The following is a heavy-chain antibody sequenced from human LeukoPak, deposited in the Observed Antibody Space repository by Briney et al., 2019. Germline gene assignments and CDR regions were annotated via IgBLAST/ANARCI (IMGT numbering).Heavy chain of an antibody. D-gene: IGHD1-26*01. J-gene: IGHJ4*02. CDR3: AREPIVGATLDY. Sequence: SETLSLTCTVSGGSITPYYWSWIRQPPGKGPEWIGYIYYSGSTNYNPSLKSRVTISIDTSKNQFSLKLNSVTAADTAVYYCAREPIVGATLDYWGQGTLVTVSS. CDR2: IYYSGST. V-gene: IGHV4-59*01. CDR1: GGSITPYY.